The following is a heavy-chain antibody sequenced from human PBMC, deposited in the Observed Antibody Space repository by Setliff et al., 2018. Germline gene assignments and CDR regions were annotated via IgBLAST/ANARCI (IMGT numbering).Heavy chain of an antibody. D-gene: IGHD5-18*01. CDR2: IDPSGGYS. CDR3: ARAPLESGYNYGQGHYFDY. V-gene: IGHV1-46*01. Sequence: ASVKVSCKASGYPFTRYYMHWVRQAPGQGLEWMGIIDPSGGYSNYAQKFQGRVTMTRDTSTSTVYMEMSSLRSEDTAVYYCARAPLESGYNYGQGHYFDYWGQGTLVTVS. CDR1: GYPFTRYY. J-gene: IGHJ4*02.